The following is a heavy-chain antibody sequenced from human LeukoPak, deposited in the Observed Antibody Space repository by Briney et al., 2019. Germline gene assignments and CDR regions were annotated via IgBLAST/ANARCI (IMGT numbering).Heavy chain of an antibody. D-gene: IGHD2-15*01. J-gene: IGHJ4*02. CDR2: ISYDGSNK. V-gene: IGHV3-30*18. Sequence: PGRSLRLSCAASGFTFSSYGMHWVRQAPGKGLEWVAVISYDGSNKYYADSVKGRFTISRDNSKNTLYLQMNSLRAEDTAVYYCAKDQFFGGVVVVAAFNYWGQGTVVTVSS. CDR3: AKDQFFGGVVVVAAFNY. CDR1: GFTFSSYG.